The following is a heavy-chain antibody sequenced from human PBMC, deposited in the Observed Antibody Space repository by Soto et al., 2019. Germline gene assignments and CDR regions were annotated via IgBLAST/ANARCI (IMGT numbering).Heavy chain of an antibody. CDR2: ISYDGNNK. V-gene: IGHV3-30-3*01. CDR3: GRCSSTSCHLGSDY. Sequence: QVQLVESGGGVVQPGRSLRLSCAASGFTFNNYAMNWVRQAPGKGLEWEALISYDGNNKYYADSVKGRFTISRDGSKNTLFLLMNSLGAADTAVYYCGRCSSTSCHLGSDYWGQGTLVTVSS. CDR1: GFTFNNYA. D-gene: IGHD2-2*01. J-gene: IGHJ4*02.